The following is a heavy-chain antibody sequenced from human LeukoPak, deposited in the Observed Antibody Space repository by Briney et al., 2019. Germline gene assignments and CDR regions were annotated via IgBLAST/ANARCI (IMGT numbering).Heavy chain of an antibody. CDR2: INHSGST. D-gene: IGHD6-6*01. V-gene: IGHV4-34*01. Sequence: SETLSLTCAVYGGSFSGYYWSWIRQPPGKGLEWIGEINHSGSTNNNPSVKSRVTISVDTSKNQFSLKLTSVTAADTAEYFCARRSHYSRSSGNNCWGQGTLVTVSS. J-gene: IGHJ4*02. CDR1: GGSFSGYY. CDR3: ARRSHYSRSSGNNC.